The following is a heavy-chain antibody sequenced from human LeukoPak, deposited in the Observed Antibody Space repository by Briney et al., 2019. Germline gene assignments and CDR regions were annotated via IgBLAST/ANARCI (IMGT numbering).Heavy chain of an antibody. V-gene: IGHV4-59*12. CDR1: GGSISDYY. CDR2: IYHSGTTYSGST. CDR3: ARAGGYGLIDY. Sequence: PSETLSLTCTVSGGSISDYYWSWIRQPPGKGLEWIGSIYHSGTTYSGSTYYNPSLKSRVTISLDTSKNQFSLKVGSMTAADTAVYYCARAGGYGLIDYWGQGTMVTVSS. J-gene: IGHJ4*02. D-gene: IGHD5-18*01.